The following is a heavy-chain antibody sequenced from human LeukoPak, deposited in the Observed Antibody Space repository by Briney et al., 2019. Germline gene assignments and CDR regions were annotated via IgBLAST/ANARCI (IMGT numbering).Heavy chain of an antibody. CDR2: INSDESST. D-gene: IGHD3-22*01. Sequence: GGSLRLSCAASGFTLSTYWMHRVRQVPGKGLVWVSRINSDESSTSYAESVTGRFTISKHNDRNTLYLQMNSLRAEDTAVYYCARASGYYDSSGYYNGMDVWGQGTTVTVSS. J-gene: IGHJ6*02. CDR3: ARASGYYDSSGYYNGMDV. V-gene: IGHV3-74*01. CDR1: GFTLSTYW.